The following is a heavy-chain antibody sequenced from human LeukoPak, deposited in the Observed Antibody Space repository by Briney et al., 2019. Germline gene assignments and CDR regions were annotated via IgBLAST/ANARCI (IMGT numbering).Heavy chain of an antibody. Sequence: GGSLRLSCTAASGFSFSTSDMNWVRQAPGEGLELISYIRSSGDLMYYAESVNGRFFISRDNAKNSLFLQMNSLRVEDTATYYCPTGQARYDYGDHGWFDPWGQGTLVTVSS. CDR3: PTGQARYDYGDHGWFDP. J-gene: IGHJ5*02. V-gene: IGHV3-48*03. CDR2: IRSSGDLM. D-gene: IGHD4-17*01. CDR1: GFSFSTSD.